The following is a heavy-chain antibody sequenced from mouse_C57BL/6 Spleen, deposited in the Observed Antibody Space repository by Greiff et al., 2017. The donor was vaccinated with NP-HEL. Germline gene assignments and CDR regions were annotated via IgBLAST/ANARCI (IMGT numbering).Heavy chain of an antibody. D-gene: IGHD2-3*01. CDR1: GYTFTSYG. J-gene: IGHJ3*01. CDR2: IYPRSGNT. V-gene: IGHV1-81*01. CDR3: ALIYDGYLGWFAY. Sequence: VQLQQSGAELARPGASVKLSCKASGYTFTSYGISWVKQRTGQGLEWIGEIYPRSGNTYYNEKFKGKATLTADKSSSTAYMELRSLTSEDSAVYFCALIYDGYLGWFAYWGQGTLVTVSA.